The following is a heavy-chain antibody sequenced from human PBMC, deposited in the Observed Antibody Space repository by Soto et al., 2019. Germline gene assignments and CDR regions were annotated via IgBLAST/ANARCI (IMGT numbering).Heavy chain of an antibody. CDR1: GFTFSSYA. D-gene: IGHD5-18*01. CDR3: AKERGYNYGYDAMDV. CDR2: ISGSGGST. J-gene: IGHJ6*02. Sequence: EVQLLESGGGLVQPGGSLRLSCAASGFTFSSYAMSWVRQAPGKGLEWVSGISGSGGSTYYADSVKGRFTISRDNSKNTLYLQTYSLRAEYTAVYYCAKERGYNYGYDAMDVWGQGTTVTVSS. V-gene: IGHV3-23*01.